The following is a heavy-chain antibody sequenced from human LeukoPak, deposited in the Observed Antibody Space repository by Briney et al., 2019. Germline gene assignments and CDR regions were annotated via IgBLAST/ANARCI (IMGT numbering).Heavy chain of an antibody. J-gene: IGHJ4*02. Sequence: AASVKVSCKASGGTFSSYAISWVRQAPGQGLEWMGGIIPIFGTANYAQKLQGRVTITADKSTSTGYMDVTGLRSDDTAVYYCARGRGSRTGYNGDYLDYWGQGTLVTVSS. CDR3: ARGRGSRTGYNGDYLDY. CDR2: IIPIFGTA. V-gene: IGHV1-69*06. CDR1: GGTFSSYA. D-gene: IGHD5-18*01.